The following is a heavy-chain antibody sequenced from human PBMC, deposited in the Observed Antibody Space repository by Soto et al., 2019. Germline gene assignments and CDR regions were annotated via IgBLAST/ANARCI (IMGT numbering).Heavy chain of an antibody. Sequence: SETLSLTCTVSGGSISRGGYYWSWIRQHPGKGLEWIGYIYYSGSTNYNPSLKSRVTISVDTSKNQFSLKLSSVTAADTAVYYCARGDFIAVAGTGANWFDPWGQGTLVTVSS. CDR3: ARGDFIAVAGTGANWFDP. J-gene: IGHJ5*02. CDR1: GGSISRGGYY. V-gene: IGHV4-31*03. D-gene: IGHD6-19*01. CDR2: IYYSGST.